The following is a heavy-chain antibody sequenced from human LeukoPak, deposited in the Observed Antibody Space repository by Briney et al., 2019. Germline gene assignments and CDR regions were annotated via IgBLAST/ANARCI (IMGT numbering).Heavy chain of an antibody. Sequence: GGSLSLSCAASGFTLGGYWMSWVRQAPGKGLEWVANIKQDGSEKYYVDSVKGRFTISRDNAKNSLYLQMNSLRAEDTAVYYCARDAKTTPIMGAPCLYYYYGMDVWGQGTTVTVSS. CDR3: ARDAKTTPIMGAPCLYYYYGMDV. J-gene: IGHJ6*02. CDR1: GFTLGGYW. D-gene: IGHD1-26*01. V-gene: IGHV3-7*01. CDR2: IKQDGSEK.